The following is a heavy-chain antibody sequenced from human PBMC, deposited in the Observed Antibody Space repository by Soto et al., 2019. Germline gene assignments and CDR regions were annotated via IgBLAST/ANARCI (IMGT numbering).Heavy chain of an antibody. D-gene: IGHD1-26*01. J-gene: IGHJ4*02. Sequence: PGGSLRLSCAASGFTFSSYSMNWVRQAPGKGLEWVSSISSSSSYIYYADSVKGRFTISRDSAKNSLYLQMNSLRAEDTAVYYCARVPPNRANSWGQGTLVTVSS. V-gene: IGHV3-21*01. CDR2: ISSSSSYI. CDR1: GFTFSSYS. CDR3: ARVPPNRANS.